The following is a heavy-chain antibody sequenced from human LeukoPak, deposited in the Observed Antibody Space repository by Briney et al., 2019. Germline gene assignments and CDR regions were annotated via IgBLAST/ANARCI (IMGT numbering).Heavy chain of an antibody. D-gene: IGHD5-18*01. CDR1: GYSISRGYY. CDR3: ARDRGYSYGYNWFDP. V-gene: IGHV4-38-2*02. J-gene: IGHJ5*02. CDR2: MYHSGST. Sequence: PSETLSLTCAVSGYSISRGYYWGWIRQPPGKGLEWIGSMYHSGSTNYNPSLKSRVTMSVDTSKNQFSLKLSSVTAADTAVYYCARDRGYSYGYNWFDPWGQGTLVTVSS.